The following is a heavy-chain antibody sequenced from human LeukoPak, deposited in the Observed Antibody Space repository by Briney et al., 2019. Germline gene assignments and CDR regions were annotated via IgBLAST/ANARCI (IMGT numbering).Heavy chain of an antibody. V-gene: IGHV1-18*01. Sequence: ASVKVSLKSTGYTFTKEVRHGVGQPPGQGLEWMGWISAYNGNTNYAQKLQGRVTMTTDTSTSTAYMELRSLRFDDTAVYYCARDIGGGSQSVFLADYYVIEEWGQGTTVTVSS. D-gene: IGHD1-14*01. J-gene: IGHJ6*02. CDR1: GYTFTKEV. CDR2: ISAYNGNT. CDR3: ARDIGGGSQSVFLADYYVIEE.